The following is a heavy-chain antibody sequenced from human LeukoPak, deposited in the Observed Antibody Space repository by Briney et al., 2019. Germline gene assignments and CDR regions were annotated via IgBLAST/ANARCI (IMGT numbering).Heavy chain of an antibody. D-gene: IGHD6-13*01. CDR1: GYTFTSYG. J-gene: IGHJ4*02. Sequence: GASVKVSCKASGYTFTSYGICWVRQAPGQGPEWMGWISAYNGNTNYAQKLQGRVTMTTDTSTSTAYMELRSLRSDDTAVYYCARSPVDQQQLVLWADYWGQGTLVTVSS. CDR3: ARSPVDQQQLVLWADY. V-gene: IGHV1-18*01. CDR2: ISAYNGNT.